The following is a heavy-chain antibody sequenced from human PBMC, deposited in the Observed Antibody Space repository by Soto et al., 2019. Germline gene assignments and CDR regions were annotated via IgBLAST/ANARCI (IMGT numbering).Heavy chain of an antibody. D-gene: IGHD4-17*01. CDR1: DGSISSGRYY. J-gene: IGHJ3*02. V-gene: IGHV4-31*02. CDR3: AGSWLDGHYVRLDLHDI. CDR2: IYYSGST. Sequence: SKTLSLARTVSDGSISSGRYYWSWIRQHPGKGLEWIGYIYYSGSTYYNPSLKSRVTISVDTSKNQFSLKLSPVTAADTAVYYGAGSWLDGHYVRLDLHDIWAHGT.